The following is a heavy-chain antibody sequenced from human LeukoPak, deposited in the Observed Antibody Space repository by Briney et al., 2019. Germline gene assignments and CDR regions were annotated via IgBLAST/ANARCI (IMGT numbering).Heavy chain of an antibody. CDR3: ARRMDIVATLDY. CDR2: INPNSGGT. J-gene: IGHJ4*02. D-gene: IGHD5-12*01. CDR1: GYTFTSYY. V-gene: IGHV1-2*02. Sequence: EASVKVSCKASGYTFTSYYMHWVRQAPGQGLEWMGWINPNSGGTNYAQKLQGRVTMTRDTPISTAYMELSRLRSDDTAVYYCARRMDIVATLDYWGQGTLVTVSS.